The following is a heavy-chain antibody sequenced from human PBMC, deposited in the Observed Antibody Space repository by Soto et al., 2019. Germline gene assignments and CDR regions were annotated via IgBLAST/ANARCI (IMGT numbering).Heavy chain of an antibody. CDR2: ICHSGNT. CDR3: ARVWFGEGSWFDP. D-gene: IGHD3-10*01. Sequence: QLQLQESGSGLVKPSQTLSLTCTVSGGSITIGGYCWSWIRQPPGQGLEWIGYICHSGNTYYNPAIKSRAPXSXDXXTHQFSLNLSSVTAADTAVYYCARVWFGEGSWFDPWGQGTLVTVSS. CDR1: GGSITIGGYC. J-gene: IGHJ5*02. V-gene: IGHV4-30-2*01.